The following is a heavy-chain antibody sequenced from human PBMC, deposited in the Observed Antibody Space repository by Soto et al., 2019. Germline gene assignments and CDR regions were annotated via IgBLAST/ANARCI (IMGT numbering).Heavy chain of an antibody. J-gene: IGHJ4*02. V-gene: IGHV4-39*01. CDR1: GGSISSSSYY. CDR3: ARSPTIIYGSGSYYNEPFDY. Sequence: SETLSLTCTVSGGSISSSSYYWGWIRQPPGKGLEWIGSIYYSGSTYYNPSLKSRVTISVDTSKNQFSLKLSSVTAADTAVYNCARSPTIIYGSGSYYNEPFDYWGQGTLVTVSS. CDR2: IYYSGST. D-gene: IGHD3-10*01.